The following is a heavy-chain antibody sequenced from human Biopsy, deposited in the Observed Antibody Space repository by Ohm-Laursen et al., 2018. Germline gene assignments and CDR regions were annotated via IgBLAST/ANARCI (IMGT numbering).Heavy chain of an antibody. CDR1: GYTFNAYY. J-gene: IGHJ5*02. CDR3: AKPSGGVSTIGFDP. CDR2: INPATGET. Sequence: SVKVSCKASGYTFNAYYIHWMRQAPGQGLEWMGWINPATGETRYAQRFQGRVTMTRDTSVTTAYTQLSSLTSDDTALYYCAKPSGGVSTIGFDPWGQGTQVIVSS. D-gene: IGHD3-16*01. V-gene: IGHV1-2*02.